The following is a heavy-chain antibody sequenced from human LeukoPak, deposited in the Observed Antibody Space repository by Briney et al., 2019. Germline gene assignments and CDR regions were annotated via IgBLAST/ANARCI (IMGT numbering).Heavy chain of an antibody. D-gene: IGHD6-13*01. CDR3: AKVSKSSWSPYYFDY. CDR1: GFTFSSYA. J-gene: IGHJ4*02. V-gene: IGHV3-23*01. CDR2: ISGSGGST. Sequence: GGSLRLSCAASGFTFSSYAMSWVRQAPGKGLEWVSAISGSGGSTYYADSVKGRFTISRDNSKNTLYLQMNSLRAEDTAVYYCAKVSKSSWSPYYFDYWGQGTLVTVSS.